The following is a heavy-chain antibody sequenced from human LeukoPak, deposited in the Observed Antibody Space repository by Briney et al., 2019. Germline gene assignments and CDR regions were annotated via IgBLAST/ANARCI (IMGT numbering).Heavy chain of an antibody. CDR2: IYYSGST. CDR1: GGSVSSSSYY. D-gene: IGHD1-26*01. V-gene: IGHV4-61*01. J-gene: IGHJ4*02. Sequence: KASETLSLTCTVSGGSVSSSSYYWSWIRQPPGTGLEWIGYIYYSGSTNYNPSLKSRVTISVDTSKNQFSLKLSSVTAADTAVYYCARGREWEPKVFDYWGQGTLVTVSS. CDR3: ARGREWEPKVFDY.